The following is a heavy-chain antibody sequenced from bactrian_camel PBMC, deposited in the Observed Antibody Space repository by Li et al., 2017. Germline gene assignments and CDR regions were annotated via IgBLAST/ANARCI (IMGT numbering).Heavy chain of an antibody. V-gene: IGHV3S40*01. Sequence: VQLVESGGGSSQAGGSLRLSCAASGYGYSPDYMGWFRRTAVLEREEVAAIYTGGGRTYTYYADSVKGRFTISQDNAWKTVNLQMSSLKPEDTAMYICAAGCSVTVVTTTRHCRYWGQGTQVTVS. CDR2: IYTGGGRTYT. D-gene: IGHD2*01. J-gene: IGHJ4*01. CDR3: AAGCSVTVVTTTRHCRY. CDR1: GYGYSPDY.